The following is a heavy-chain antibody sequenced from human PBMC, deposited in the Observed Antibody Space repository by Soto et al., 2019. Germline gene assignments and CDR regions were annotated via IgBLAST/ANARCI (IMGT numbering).Heavy chain of an antibody. Sequence: EVQLVESGGGLVKPGGSLRLSCAASGFTFSSYSMNGVRQAPGKGLEWVSSISISSSYIYYAASVKGGSTTSRDKAKNSLDLQMNSLRAEYMAVYYCASMPREYSGYDLGYWGQGTPVTVSS. CDR2: ISISSSYI. CDR3: ASMPREYSGYDLGY. D-gene: IGHD5-12*01. V-gene: IGHV3-21*01. J-gene: IGHJ4*02. CDR1: GFTFSSYS.